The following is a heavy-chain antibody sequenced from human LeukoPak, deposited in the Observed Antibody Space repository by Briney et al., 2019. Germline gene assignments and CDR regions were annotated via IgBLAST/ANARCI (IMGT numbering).Heavy chain of an antibody. Sequence: SETLSLTCTVSGGSISSYYWSWIRQPPGKGLEWIGYIYYSGSTNYNPSLKSRVTISVETSKNQFSLKLSSVTAADTAVYYCARAQMVRGVWAEYWGQGTLVTVSS. CDR1: GGSISSYY. J-gene: IGHJ4*02. CDR3: ARAQMVRGVWAEY. D-gene: IGHD3-10*01. V-gene: IGHV4-59*12. CDR2: IYYSGST.